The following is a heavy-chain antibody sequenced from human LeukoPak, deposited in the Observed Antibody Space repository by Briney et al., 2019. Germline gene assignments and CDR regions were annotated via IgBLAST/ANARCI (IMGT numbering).Heavy chain of an antibody. D-gene: IGHD3-22*01. J-gene: IGHJ5*02. Sequence: SETLSLTCTVSGGSISSGDYYGSWIRQPPGKGLECVGYIYYGGSTYYNPSLKSRVTISLDTSKNQFSLKLSSVAAADTAVYYCARPYYYDSRIDPWGQGTLVTVSS. CDR3: ARPYYYDSRIDP. V-gene: IGHV4-30-4*01. CDR1: GGSISSGDYY. CDR2: IYYGGST.